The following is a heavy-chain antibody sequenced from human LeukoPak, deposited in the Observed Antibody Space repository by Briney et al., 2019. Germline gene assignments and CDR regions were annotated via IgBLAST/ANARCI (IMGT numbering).Heavy chain of an antibody. Sequence: SETLSLTCTVSSGSIGSSSNYWGWIRQAPGKGLEWIGNVYYSGSTFYNPSLKSRVTISVDTSKNQFSLKLRSVTAADTAVYYCARASFNVVFGNWFDPWGQGTLVTVSS. J-gene: IGHJ5*02. D-gene: IGHD2-8*01. CDR2: VYYSGST. V-gene: IGHV4-39*01. CDR1: SGSIGSSSNY. CDR3: ARASFNVVFGNWFDP.